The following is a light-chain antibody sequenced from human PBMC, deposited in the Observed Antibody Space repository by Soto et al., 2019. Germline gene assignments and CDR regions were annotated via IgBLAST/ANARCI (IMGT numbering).Light chain of an antibody. V-gene: IGKV3-15*01. CDR2: GAS. Sequence: EIVLTQSPATLSVSPGERAILSCRASQSVSSNLAWCQHKPGQAPRLLIYGASTRATGIPAPFSGSGSGTEFTLTITSLQSDDFAVYDYQPYNNCTPYTCGQGTKLESK. CDR3: QPYNNCTPYT. J-gene: IGKJ2*01. CDR1: QSVSSN.